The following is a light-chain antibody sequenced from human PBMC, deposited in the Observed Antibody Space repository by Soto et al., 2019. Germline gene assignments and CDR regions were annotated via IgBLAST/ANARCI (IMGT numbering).Light chain of an antibody. V-gene: IGKV3-20*01. J-gene: IGKJ5*01. Sequence: EIVLTQSPGTLSLSPGERATLSCRASQSVSSSHLAWYQHKPGQAPRLLIYAASSRATGSPDRFSGGGSGTDFTLTISRLEPEDFAVYDCQQYGYSPITFGQGTRLEIK. CDR3: QQYGYSPIT. CDR2: AAS. CDR1: QSVSSSH.